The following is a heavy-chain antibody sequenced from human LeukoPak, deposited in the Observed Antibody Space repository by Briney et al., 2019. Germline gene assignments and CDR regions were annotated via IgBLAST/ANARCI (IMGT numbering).Heavy chain of an antibody. CDR1: GFTFSSYD. CDR2: IGTAGDT. Sequence: QSGGSLRLSCAASGFTFSSYDMHWVRQATGKGLEWVSAIGTAGDTYYPGSVKGRFTISRENAKNSLYLQMNSLRAGDTAVYYCARVDSRYYYMDVWGKGTTVTVSS. J-gene: IGHJ6*03. D-gene: IGHD3-9*01. CDR3: ARVDSRYYYMDV. V-gene: IGHV3-13*01.